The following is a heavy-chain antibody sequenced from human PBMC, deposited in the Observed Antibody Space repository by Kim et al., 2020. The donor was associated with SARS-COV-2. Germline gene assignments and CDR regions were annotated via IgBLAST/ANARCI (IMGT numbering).Heavy chain of an antibody. V-gene: IGHV3-23*01. CDR3: AKGPVVYSSGWYDY. J-gene: IGHJ4*02. Sequence: ANSLNDRCTIYKDDAKNTLYLQMNSLRAEEPAVYYCAKGPVVYSSGWYDYWGQGTLVTVSS. D-gene: IGHD6-19*01.